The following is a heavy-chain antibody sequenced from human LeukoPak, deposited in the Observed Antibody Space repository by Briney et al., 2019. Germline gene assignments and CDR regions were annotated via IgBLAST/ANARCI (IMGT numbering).Heavy chain of an antibody. Sequence: GGSLRLSCAASGFTFSSYGMHWVRQAPGKGLEWVAVIWYDGSNKYYADSVKGRFTISRDNSKNTLYLQMNSLRAEDTAVYYCARMKTGESYFDYWGQGTLVTASS. V-gene: IGHV3-33*01. CDR2: IWYDGSNK. J-gene: IGHJ4*02. D-gene: IGHD7-27*01. CDR3: ARMKTGESYFDY. CDR1: GFTFSSYG.